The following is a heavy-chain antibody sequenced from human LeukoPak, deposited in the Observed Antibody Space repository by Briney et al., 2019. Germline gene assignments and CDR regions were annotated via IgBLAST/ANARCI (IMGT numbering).Heavy chain of an antibody. CDR2: IIPIFGTA. CDR3: ARDHYCSGGSCPFDP. D-gene: IGHD2-15*01. CDR1: GYTFTGYY. V-gene: IGHV1-69*13. J-gene: IGHJ5*02. Sequence: GASVKVSCRASGYTFTGYYMHWVRQAPGQGLEWMGGIIPIFGTANYAQKFQGRVTITADESTSTAYMELSSLRSEDTAVYYCARDHYCSGGSCPFDPWGQGTLVTVSS.